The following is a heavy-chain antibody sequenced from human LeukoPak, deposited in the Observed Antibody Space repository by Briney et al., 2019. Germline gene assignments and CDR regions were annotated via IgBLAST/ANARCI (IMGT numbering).Heavy chain of an antibody. V-gene: IGHV4-31*03. CDR2: IYYSGST. CDR3: ARASLDSSSSGYYFDY. Sequence: SQTLSLTCTVSGGSIISGGYYWSWIRQHPGKGLEWIGYIYYSGSTYYNPSLKSRVTISVDTSKNQFSLKLSSVTAADTAVYYGARASLDSSSSGYYFDYWGQGTLVTVSS. CDR1: GGSIISGGYY. D-gene: IGHD6-6*01. J-gene: IGHJ4*02.